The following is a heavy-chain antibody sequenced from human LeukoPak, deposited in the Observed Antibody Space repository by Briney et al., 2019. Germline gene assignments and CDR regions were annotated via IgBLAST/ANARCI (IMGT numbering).Heavy chain of an antibody. D-gene: IGHD3-3*01. CDR2: INHSGST. J-gene: IGHJ3*02. CDR3: ARGHPRITIFGVRSLDAFDI. Sequence: SETLSLTCAVYGGSFSGYYWSWIRQPPGKGLEWIGEINHSGSTDYNPSLKSRVTISVDTSKNQFSLKLSSVTAANTAVYYCARGHPRITIFGVRSLDAFDIWGQGTMVTVSS. V-gene: IGHV4-34*01. CDR1: GGSFSGYY.